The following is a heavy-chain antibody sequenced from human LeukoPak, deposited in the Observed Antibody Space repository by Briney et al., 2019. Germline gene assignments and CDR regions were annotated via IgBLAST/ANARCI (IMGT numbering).Heavy chain of an antibody. Sequence: SETLSLTCTVSDGSISSYYWSWIRQPAGKGLEWIGRIYTSGSTNYNPSLKSRVTMSVDTSKNQFSLKLSSVTAADTAVYYCARDHYDSSGYYGYFDYWGQGTLVTVSS. V-gene: IGHV4-4*07. CDR3: ARDHYDSSGYYGYFDY. D-gene: IGHD3-22*01. CDR1: DGSISSYY. CDR2: IYTSGST. J-gene: IGHJ4*02.